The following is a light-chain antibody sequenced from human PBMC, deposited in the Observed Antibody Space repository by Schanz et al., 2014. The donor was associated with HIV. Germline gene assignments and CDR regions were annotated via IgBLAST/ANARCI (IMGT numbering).Light chain of an antibody. V-gene: IGLV2-14*03. CDR2: DVS. J-gene: IGLJ3*02. CDR3: QSYDSGLRGWV. Sequence: QSALTQPASVSGSPGQSITISCTGTSSDVGGYNYVSWYQKHPGKAPKLMIFDVSNRPSGVSNRFSGSKSGNTASLTISGLQAEDEADYYCQSYDSGLRGWVFGGGTKLTVL. CDR1: SSDVGGYNY.